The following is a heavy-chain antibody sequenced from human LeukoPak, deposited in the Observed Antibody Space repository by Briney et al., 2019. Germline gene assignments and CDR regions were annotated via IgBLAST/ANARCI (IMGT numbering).Heavy chain of an antibody. V-gene: IGHV3-74*01. CDR2: INSDGSST. D-gene: IGHD4-17*01. CDR1: GFTFSSYW. CDR3: VTLTTVTTGTYYMDV. J-gene: IGHJ6*03. Sequence: GGSLRLSCAASGFTFSSYWMHWVRQAPGKGLVWVSRINSDGSSTIYADSVKGRFTISRDNAKNTLYLQMNSLRAEDTAVYYCVTLTTVTTGTYYMDVWGKGTTVTISS.